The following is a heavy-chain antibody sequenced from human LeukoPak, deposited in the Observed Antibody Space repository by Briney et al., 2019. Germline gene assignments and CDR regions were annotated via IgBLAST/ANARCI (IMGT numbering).Heavy chain of an antibody. CDR1: GFTFSTYP. D-gene: IGHD3-9*01. CDR2: ITHHGSNE. CDR3: ARVHDTTGYYHYFDS. Sequence: GGSLRLSCEASGFTFSTYPMHWVRQAPDKGLEWVAMITHHGSNEYYADSVKGRFTISRDNSKNTLYLQMNNPRVEDTAIYYCARVHDTTGYYHYFDSWGQGTLVTVSS. V-gene: IGHV3-30*14. J-gene: IGHJ4*02.